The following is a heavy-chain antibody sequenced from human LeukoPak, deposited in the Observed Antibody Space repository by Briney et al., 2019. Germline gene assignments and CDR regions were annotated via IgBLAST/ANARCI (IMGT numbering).Heavy chain of an antibody. CDR2: ISSSSSYI. Sequence: GGSLRLSCAASGFTFSSYSMNWVRQAPGKGLEWVSSISSSSSYIYYADSVKGRFTISRDNAKNSLYLQMNSLRAEDTAVYYCAKPWGGGGWENSSQSGVDFWGQGPRVTV. CDR3: AKPWGGGGWENSSQSGVDF. J-gene: IGHJ6*02. V-gene: IGHV3-21*04. D-gene: IGHD3-16*01. CDR1: GFTFSSYS.